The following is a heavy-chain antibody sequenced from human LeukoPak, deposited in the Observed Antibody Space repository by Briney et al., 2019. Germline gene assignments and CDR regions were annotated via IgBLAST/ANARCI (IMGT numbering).Heavy chain of an antibody. J-gene: IGHJ4*02. D-gene: IGHD6-19*01. CDR1: GFTFSSYE. CDR3: ARDLSSGWYYFDY. Sequence: TGGSLRLSCAASGFTFSSYEMNWVRQAPGKGLEWVSYISSSGSTIYYADSVKGRFTISRDNAKNSLYLQMDSLRAEDTAVYYCARDLSSGWYYFDYWGQGTLVTVSS. V-gene: IGHV3-48*03. CDR2: ISSSGSTI.